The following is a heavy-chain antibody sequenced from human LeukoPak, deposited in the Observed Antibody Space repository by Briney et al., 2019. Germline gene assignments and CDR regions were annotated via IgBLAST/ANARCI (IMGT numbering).Heavy chain of an antibody. CDR2: IYYSGST. V-gene: IGHV4-59*08. Sequence: ASETLSLTCTVSGGSISSYYWSWIRQPPGKGLEWIGYIYYSGSTNYNPSLKSRVTISVDTSKNQFSLKLSSVTAADTAVYYCARLRDLYSFYDYWGQGTLVTVSS. CDR1: GGSISSYY. CDR3: ARLRDLYSFYDY. D-gene: IGHD5-18*01. J-gene: IGHJ4*02.